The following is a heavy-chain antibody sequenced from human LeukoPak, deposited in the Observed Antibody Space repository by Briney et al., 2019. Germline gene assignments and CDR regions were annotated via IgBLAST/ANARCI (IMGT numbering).Heavy chain of an antibody. J-gene: IGHJ6*02. Sequence: GRSLRLSCAASGFTFDDYAMHWVRQAPGKGLEGVSGISWNSGSIGYADSVKGRFTISRDNAKNSLYLQMNSLRAEDTALYYCAKGAPVVPAAYIGDYYGMDVWGQGTTVTVSS. D-gene: IGHD2-2*01. CDR1: GFTFDDYA. CDR2: ISWNSGSI. CDR3: AKGAPVVPAAYIGDYYGMDV. V-gene: IGHV3-9*01.